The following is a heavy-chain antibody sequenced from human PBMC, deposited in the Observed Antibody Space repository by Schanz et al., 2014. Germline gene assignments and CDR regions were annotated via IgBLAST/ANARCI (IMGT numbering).Heavy chain of an antibody. CDR3: AKSQGSSFDS. CDR2: ISGSGGTT. V-gene: IGHV3-23*01. D-gene: IGHD6-13*01. Sequence: EVHLLESGGGLVQPGGSLRLSCAASGFTFSSYAMSWVRQAPGKGLEWVSAISGSGGTTYYADSVKGRFTISRDNSKNTLYLQMSSLRAEDTAVYYCAKSQGSSFDSWGQGTLVTVSS. J-gene: IGHJ4*02. CDR1: GFTFSSYA.